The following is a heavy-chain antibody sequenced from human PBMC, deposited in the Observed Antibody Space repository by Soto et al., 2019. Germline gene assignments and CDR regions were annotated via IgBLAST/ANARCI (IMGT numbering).Heavy chain of an antibody. CDR3: ARQKGFCIGNRCHFWVVY. J-gene: IGHJ4*01. Sequence: SETLSLTCNVSGDSRSNSYWTWIRQPPGKGLEWIGYTSFSGITNYNPPLKGRVTIPVDTSQKQVALKLNSVTAADTAVYYCARQKGFCIGNRCHFWVVYWGRGTLVTSPQ. V-gene: IGHV4-59*01. CDR2: TSFSGIT. D-gene: IGHD2-15*01. CDR1: GDSRSNSY.